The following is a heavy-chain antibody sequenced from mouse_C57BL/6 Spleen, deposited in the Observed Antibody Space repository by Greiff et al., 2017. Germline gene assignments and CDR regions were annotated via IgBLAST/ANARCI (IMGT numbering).Heavy chain of an antibody. CDR3: ARPLYYGSSYESYWYFDV. CDR2: IYPGDGDT. J-gene: IGHJ1*03. CDR1: GYAFSSSW. D-gene: IGHD1-1*01. V-gene: IGHV1-82*01. Sequence: QVQLKESGPELVKPGASVKISCKASGYAFSSSWMNWVKQRPGKGLEWIGRIYPGDGDTNYNGKFKGKATLTADKSSSTAYMQLSSLTSEDSAVYFCARPLYYGSSYESYWYFDVWGTGTTVTVSS.